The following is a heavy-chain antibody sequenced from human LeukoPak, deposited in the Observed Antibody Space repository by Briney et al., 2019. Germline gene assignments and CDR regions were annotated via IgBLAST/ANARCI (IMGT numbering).Heavy chain of an antibody. CDR1: GFTFSSYA. J-gene: IGHJ4*02. CDR2: ISGSGDST. D-gene: IGHD1-1*01. V-gene: IGHV3-23*01. Sequence: QSGGSLRLSCAASGFTFSSYAMSWVRQAPGKGLEWVSAISGSGDSTYYADSVKGRFTISRDNSKNTLYLQMNSLRAEDTAVYYCAKAGTQLDYFDYWGQGTLVTVSS. CDR3: AKAGTQLDYFDY.